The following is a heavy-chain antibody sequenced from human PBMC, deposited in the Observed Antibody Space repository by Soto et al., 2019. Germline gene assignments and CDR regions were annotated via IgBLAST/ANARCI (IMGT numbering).Heavy chain of an antibody. CDR3: ARGVYGSRNYYTGPSDVHI. CDR2: TIPVFNTA. Sequence: QVQLEQSGAEVKKPWSSVKVSCKASGGTLSDHGVAWLRQAPGQGLEWMGATIPVFNTAKYAQKYQGRVTVTADKFTNIAYMELSSLRSEDTAFYFWARGVYGSRNYYTGPSDVHISGQGTMVIVSS. D-gene: IGHD3-10*01. J-gene: IGHJ3*02. CDR1: GGTLSDHG. V-gene: IGHV1-69*06.